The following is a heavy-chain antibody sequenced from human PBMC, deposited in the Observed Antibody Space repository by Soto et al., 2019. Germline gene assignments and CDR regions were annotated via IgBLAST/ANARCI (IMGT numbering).Heavy chain of an antibody. Sequence: XSVKVSCNASGYTFTSYGISLVRHSPGQGLEWMGWISAYNGNTNYAQKLQGRVTMTTDTSTSTAYMELRSLRSDDTAVYYCARDGPEVATIDNYFDYWGQGTLVTVSS. D-gene: IGHD5-12*01. CDR1: GYTFTSYG. CDR2: ISAYNGNT. CDR3: ARDGPEVATIDNYFDY. V-gene: IGHV1-18*01. J-gene: IGHJ4*02.